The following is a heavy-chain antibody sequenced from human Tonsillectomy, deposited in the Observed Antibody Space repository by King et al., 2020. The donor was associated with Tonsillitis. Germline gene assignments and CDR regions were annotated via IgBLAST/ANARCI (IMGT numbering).Heavy chain of an antibody. D-gene: IGHD2-21*02. V-gene: IGHV3-48*01. CDR3: ARDDCGGGCDSSPI. J-gene: IGHJ3*02. Sequence: QLVQSGGGLVQPGGSLRLSCAASGFTFSGYNMNWVRQAPGKGLEWVSYISSSSSTIYYADSVKGRFTISRDNAKNSLYLQMNSLRAEDTAVYYCARDDCGGGCDSSPIWGQGTMVTVSS. CDR1: GFTFSGYN. CDR2: ISSSSSTI.